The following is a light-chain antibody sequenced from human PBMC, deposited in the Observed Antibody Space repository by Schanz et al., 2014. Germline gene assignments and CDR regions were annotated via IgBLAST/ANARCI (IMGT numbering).Light chain of an antibody. CDR1: QSVRSN. CDR3: QQYGSSQAWP. V-gene: IGKV3-15*01. Sequence: EVVMTQSPVTLSVSPGERATLSCRASQSVRSNLAWYQHKPGQAPRLLVYGPSTRATGVPARFSGSGSGTEFTLTISRLEPEDFAVYYCQQYGSSQAWPFGQGTKVEIK. CDR2: GPS. J-gene: IGKJ1*01.